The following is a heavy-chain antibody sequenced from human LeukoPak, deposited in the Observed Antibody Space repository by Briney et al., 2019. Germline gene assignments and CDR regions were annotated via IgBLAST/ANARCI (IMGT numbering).Heavy chain of an antibody. D-gene: IGHD3-10*01. CDR2: INPSGGST. J-gene: IGHJ4*02. Sequence: ASVKVSCKASRYTFTSYYMHWVRQAPGQGLEWMGIINPSGGSTSYAQKFQGRVTMTRDTSTSTVYMELSSLRSEDTAVYYCARDSQAHDHPFGDNYFDYWGQGTLVTVSS. CDR3: ARDSQAHDHPFGDNYFDY. V-gene: IGHV1-46*01. CDR1: RYTFTSYY.